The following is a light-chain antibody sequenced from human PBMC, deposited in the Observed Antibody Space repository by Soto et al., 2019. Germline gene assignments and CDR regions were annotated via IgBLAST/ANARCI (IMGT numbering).Light chain of an antibody. V-gene: IGLV2-14*01. J-gene: IGLJ1*01. CDR1: SSDVGGYNY. CDR2: DVS. Sequence: HSDLTQPASVSGSPGQSITISCTGTSSDVGGYNYVSWYQQHPGKAPKLMIYDVSYRPSGVSDRFSGSKSGNTASLTISGLQSEDEADYSCDSYTSGSSYVFGTGTKVTVL. CDR3: DSYTSGSSYV.